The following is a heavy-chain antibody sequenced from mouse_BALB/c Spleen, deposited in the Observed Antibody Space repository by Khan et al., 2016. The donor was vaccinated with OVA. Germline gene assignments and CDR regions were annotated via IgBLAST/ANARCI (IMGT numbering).Heavy chain of an antibody. Sequence: QIQLVQSGAELMKPGASAKISCKATGYTFSSYWIEWVKQRPGHGLEWIGEILPGRGSTNYNEKFKGKAIFTADTSSNTAYMQLSSLTSEDSAVYYGAIITTVVATYYWGQGTTLTVSS. V-gene: IGHV1-9*01. CDR2: ILPGRGST. D-gene: IGHD1-1*01. CDR3: AIITTVVATYY. CDR1: GYTFSSYW. J-gene: IGHJ2*01.